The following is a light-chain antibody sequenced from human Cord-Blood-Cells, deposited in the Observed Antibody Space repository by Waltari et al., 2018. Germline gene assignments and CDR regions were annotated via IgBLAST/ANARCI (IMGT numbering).Light chain of an antibody. Sequence: DIQMTQSPSSLSASVGDRFTITCRASQSISSYLNWYQQIPGKAPQLLIYSASSLQSGVPSRFSGSGSGTDFTLTISSLQPEDFATYYCQQRSTFGGGTKVEIK. CDR2: SAS. V-gene: IGKV1-39*01. CDR3: QQRST. CDR1: QSISSY. J-gene: IGKJ4*01.